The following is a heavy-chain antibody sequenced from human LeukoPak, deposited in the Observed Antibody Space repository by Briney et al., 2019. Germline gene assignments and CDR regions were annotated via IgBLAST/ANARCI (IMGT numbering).Heavy chain of an antibody. CDR2: IKANIDGGST. CDR1: GFTFTTAW. CDR3: TTDFSHFDFSSGYYSY. Sequence: PGGSLRLSCAASGFTFTTAWMVWVRQAPGKGLEWVGRIKANIDGGSTDLAAPMKGRFIISRDDSTNTVYLQMNSLKTEDTAVYYCTTDFSHFDFSSGYYSYWGQGSLVTASS. V-gene: IGHV3-15*01. J-gene: IGHJ4*02. D-gene: IGHD3-3*01.